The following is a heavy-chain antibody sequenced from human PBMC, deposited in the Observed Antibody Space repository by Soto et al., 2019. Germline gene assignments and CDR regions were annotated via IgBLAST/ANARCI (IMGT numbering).Heavy chain of an antibody. CDR3: ATYSATESFDY. CDR2: IYYSGST. Sequence: QVQLQESGPGLVKPSETLSLTCTVSGGSISSYYWSWIRQPPGKGLEWIGYIYYSGSTNYNPSLKSRVTIPVDKSKNQFSLKLSSVTAADTAVYYCATYSATESFDYWGQGTLVTVSS. V-gene: IGHV4-59*08. CDR1: GGSISSYY. J-gene: IGHJ4*02. D-gene: IGHD2-21*01.